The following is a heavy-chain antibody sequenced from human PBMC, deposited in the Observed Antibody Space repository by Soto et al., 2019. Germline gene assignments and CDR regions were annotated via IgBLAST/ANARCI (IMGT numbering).Heavy chain of an antibody. J-gene: IGHJ5*02. D-gene: IGHD3-3*01. CDR1: GGSISSGGYY. CDR3: ARGVGHWDFWRDHNQPNWFDP. V-gene: IGHV4-31*03. Sequence: PSETLSLTCTVSGGSISSGGYYWSWIRQHPGKGLEWIGYIYYSGSTYYNPSLKSRVTISVDTSKNQFSLKLSSVTAADTAVYYCARGVGHWDFWRDHNQPNWFDPWGQGTLVTVSS. CDR2: IYYSGST.